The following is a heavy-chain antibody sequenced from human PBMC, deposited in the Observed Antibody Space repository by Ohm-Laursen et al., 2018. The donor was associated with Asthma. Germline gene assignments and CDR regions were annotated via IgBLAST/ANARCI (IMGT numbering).Heavy chain of an antibody. CDR1: GGSISSYY. J-gene: IGHJ4*02. Sequence: TLSLTCTVSGGSISSYYWSWIRQPPGKGLEWIGYIYYSGSTNYNPSLKSRVTISVDTSKNQFSLKLSSVTAADTAVYYCARTKLGYCSGGSCYRFDYWGQGTLVTVSS. CDR2: IYYSGST. V-gene: IGHV4-59*12. D-gene: IGHD2-15*01. CDR3: ARTKLGYCSGGSCYRFDY.